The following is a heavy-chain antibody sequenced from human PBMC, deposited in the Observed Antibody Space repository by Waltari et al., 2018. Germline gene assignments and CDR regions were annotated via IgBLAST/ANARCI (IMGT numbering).Heavy chain of an antibody. CDR1: GYTLTELS. V-gene: IGHV1-24*01. CDR2: FDPEEGET. CDR3: AKGGDCNGGSCNFDY. D-gene: IGHD2-15*01. J-gene: IGHJ4*02. Sequence: QVQLVQSGAEVKKPGASVKVSCKVSGYTLTELSMHWVRQAPGKGLAWMGGFDPEEGETNYERKGQGRGSITRDTSICTADMELSRLTSDDTAVYYCAKGGDCNGGSCNFDYWGQGTGVTVSA.